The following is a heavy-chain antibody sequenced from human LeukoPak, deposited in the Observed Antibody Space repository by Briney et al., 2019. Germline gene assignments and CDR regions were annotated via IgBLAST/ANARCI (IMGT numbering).Heavy chain of an antibody. CDR1: GFTVSSNY. CDR3: ASLNDYGDYAEEESATDI. Sequence: GGSLRLSCAASGFTVSSNYMSWVRQAPGKGLELVSVIYSGGSTYYADSVKGRFTISRDNSKNTLYLQMNSLRAEDTAVYYCASLNDYGDYAEEESATDIWGQGTMVTVSS. V-gene: IGHV3-53*01. D-gene: IGHD4-17*01. CDR2: IYSGGST. J-gene: IGHJ3*02.